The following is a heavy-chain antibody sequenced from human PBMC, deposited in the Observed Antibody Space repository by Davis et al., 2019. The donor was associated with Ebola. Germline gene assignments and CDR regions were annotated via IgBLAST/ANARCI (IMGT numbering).Heavy chain of an antibody. CDR2: ISGSGGST. J-gene: IGHJ6*02. CDR1: GFTFSSYA. CDR3: AKGGDIVVVPAAILEDYYGMDV. D-gene: IGHD2-2*01. V-gene: IGHV3-23*01. Sequence: GGSLRLSCAASGFTFSSYAMSCVRQAPGKGLEWVSAISGSGGSTYYADSVKGRFTISRDNSKNTLYLQMNSLRAEDTAVYYCAKGGDIVVVPAAILEDYYGMDVWGQGTTVTVSS.